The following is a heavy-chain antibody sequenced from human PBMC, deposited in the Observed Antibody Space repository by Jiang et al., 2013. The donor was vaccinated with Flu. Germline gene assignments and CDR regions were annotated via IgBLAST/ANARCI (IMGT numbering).Heavy chain of an antibody. J-gene: IGHJ6*02. D-gene: IGHD3-10*01. CDR1: SSYA. CDR3: ARGEVRGVTHDRYYYYGMDV. CDR2: IIPIFGTA. V-gene: IGHV1-69*01. Sequence: SSYAISWVRQAPGQGLEWMGGIIPIFGTANYAQKFQGRVTITADESTSTAYMELSSLRSEDTAVYYCARGEVRGVTHDRYYYYGMDVWGQGTTVTVSS.